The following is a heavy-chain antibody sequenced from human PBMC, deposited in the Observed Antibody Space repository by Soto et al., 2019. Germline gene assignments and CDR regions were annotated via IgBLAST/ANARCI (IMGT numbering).Heavy chain of an antibody. CDR3: AKGRSSGWWYFDY. CDR1: AVTFSSYA. J-gene: IGHJ4*02. CDR2: ISGSGSTT. D-gene: IGHD6-19*01. Sequence: GGSLRLSCAASAVTFSSYAMGWVRQAPGKGLEWVSAISGSGSTTYYADSVKGRFTISRDNSKNTLYLQMNSLRAEDTAVYYCAKGRSSGWWYFDYWGQGALVTVSS. V-gene: IGHV3-23*01.